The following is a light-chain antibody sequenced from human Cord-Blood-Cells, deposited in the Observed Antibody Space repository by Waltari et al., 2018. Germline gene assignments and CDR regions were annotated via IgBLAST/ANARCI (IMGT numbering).Light chain of an antibody. V-gene: IGKV3-11*01. J-gene: IGKJ1*01. CDR2: DAS. CDR3: QQRSNWPPWT. Sequence: DIVLTQSPATLSLSPGERATLSCRASQSVSSYLAWYQQKPGQAPRLLISDASNRATGIPARFSGSGSGTDFTLTISSLEPEDFAVYYCQQRSNWPPWTFGQGTKVEIK. CDR1: QSVSSY.